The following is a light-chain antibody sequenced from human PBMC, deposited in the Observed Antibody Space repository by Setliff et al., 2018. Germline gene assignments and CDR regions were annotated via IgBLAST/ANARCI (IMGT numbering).Light chain of an antibody. CDR1: SSDDGGYNY. Sequence: QSVLTQPRSVSGSPGQSVTISCTGTSSDDGGYNYVSWYQQHPGKAPKLMIYDVSKRPSGVPDRFSGSKSGNTASLTISGLQAEDEADYYCCSYAGSYTSLYVFGTGTKVTV. V-gene: IGLV2-11*01. J-gene: IGLJ1*01. CDR2: DVS. CDR3: CSYAGSYTSLYV.